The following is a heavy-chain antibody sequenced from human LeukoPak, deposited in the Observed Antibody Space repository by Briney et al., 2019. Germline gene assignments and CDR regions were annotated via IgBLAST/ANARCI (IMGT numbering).Heavy chain of an antibody. CDR1: GGSFSGYY. Sequence: SETLSLTCAVYGGSFSGYYWSWIRQPPGKGLEWIWEISHSGSTNYNASLKSRVTISVDTSKNQFSLKLSSVTAADTAVYYCASDGVAFDIWGKGTMVTVSS. V-gene: IGHV4-34*01. J-gene: IGHJ3*02. D-gene: IGHD3-3*01. CDR3: ASDGVAFDI. CDR2: ISHSGST.